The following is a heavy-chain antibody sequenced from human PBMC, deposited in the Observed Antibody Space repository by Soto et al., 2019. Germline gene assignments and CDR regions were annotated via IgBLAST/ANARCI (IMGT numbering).Heavy chain of an antibody. CDR1: GGSISSGDYY. Sequence: ASETLSLTCTVSGGSISSGDYYWSWIRQPPGKGLEWIGYIYYSGSTYYNPSLKSRVTISVDTSKNQFSLKLSSVTAADTAVYYCARGIKYGDYSRWFDPWGPGTLVTVSS. D-gene: IGHD4-17*01. J-gene: IGHJ5*02. CDR2: IYYSGST. CDR3: ARGIKYGDYSRWFDP. V-gene: IGHV4-30-4*01.